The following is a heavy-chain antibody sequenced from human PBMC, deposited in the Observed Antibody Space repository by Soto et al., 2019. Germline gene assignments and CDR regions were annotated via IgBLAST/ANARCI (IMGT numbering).Heavy chain of an antibody. D-gene: IGHD4-17*01. V-gene: IGHV3-30-3*01. Sequence: QVQLVESGGGVVQPGRSLRLSCAASGFTFSSYAMHWVRQAPGKGLEWVAVISYDGSNKYYADSVKGRFTISRDNSKKTLYLQMNSLRAEDTAVYYCARSSNYGDYDEDYYYYYGMDVWGQGTTVTVSS. CDR3: ARSSNYGDYDEDYYYYYGMDV. CDR2: ISYDGSNK. J-gene: IGHJ6*02. CDR1: GFTFSSYA.